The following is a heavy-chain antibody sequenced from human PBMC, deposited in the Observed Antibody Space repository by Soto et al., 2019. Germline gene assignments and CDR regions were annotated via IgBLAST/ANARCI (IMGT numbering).Heavy chain of an antibody. CDR3: ARRGRDAFWGPLTYIDY. CDR2: IFPGDSDT. Sequence: EVQLVQSGAEVKKPGESLKISCKGSGYSVTSYWIGWVRQMPGKGLEWMGIIFPGDSDTTYSPSFQGQVTISADKSNSTAYLQWNSLKASDSAMYYCARRGRDAFWGPLTYIDYWGQGSLVTVSP. J-gene: IGHJ4*02. CDR1: GYSVTSYW. V-gene: IGHV5-51*03. D-gene: IGHD3-16*01.